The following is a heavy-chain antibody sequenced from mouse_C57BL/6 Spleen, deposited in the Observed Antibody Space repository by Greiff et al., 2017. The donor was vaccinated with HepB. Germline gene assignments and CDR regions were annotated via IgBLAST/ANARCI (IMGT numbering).Heavy chain of an antibody. J-gene: IGHJ1*03. D-gene: IGHD1-1*01. CDR3: TRDPRYGSSYEGYFDV. CDR2: ISSGGDYI. Sequence: EVKLMESGEGLVKPGGSLKLSCAASGFTFSSYAMSWVRQTPEKRLEWVAYISSGGDYIYYADTVKGRFPISRDNARNTLYLQMSSLKSEDTAMYYCTRDPRYGSSYEGYFDVWGTGTTVTVSS. V-gene: IGHV5-9-1*02. CDR1: GFTFSSYA.